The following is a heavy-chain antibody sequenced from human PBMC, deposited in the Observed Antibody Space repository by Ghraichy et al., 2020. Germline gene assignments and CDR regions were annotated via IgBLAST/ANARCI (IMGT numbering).Heavy chain of an antibody. V-gene: IGHV3-7*01. D-gene: IGHD2-15*01. CDR2: IKQDGSEK. CDR1: GFTFSAYW. Sequence: GGSLRLSCTTSGFTFSAYWMSWVRQAPGKGLEWVADIKQDGSEKYYVDSVKGRFTISRDNAENSLYLQMNSLRAEETAVYYCARERRCSGGGCYYFDYWGQGTLVTVSS. CDR3: ARERRCSGGGCYYFDY. J-gene: IGHJ4*02.